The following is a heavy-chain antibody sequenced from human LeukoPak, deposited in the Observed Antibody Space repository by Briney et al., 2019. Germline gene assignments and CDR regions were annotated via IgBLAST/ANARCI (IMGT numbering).Heavy chain of an antibody. CDR1: GCTFSSYA. CDR2: ISGSGGST. D-gene: IGHD1-26*01. J-gene: IGHJ4*02. CDR3: AKDVIVGATSFDY. Sequence: GGSLRLSCAASGCTFSSYAMSWVRQAPGKGLEWVSAISGSGGSTYYADSVKGRFTISRVNSKNTLYLQMNSLRAEDTAVYYCAKDVIVGATSFDYWGQGTLVTVSS. V-gene: IGHV3-23*01.